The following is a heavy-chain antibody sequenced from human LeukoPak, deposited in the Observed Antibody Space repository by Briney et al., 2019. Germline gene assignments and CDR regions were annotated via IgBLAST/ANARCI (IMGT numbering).Heavy chain of an antibody. J-gene: IGHJ4*02. D-gene: IGHD3-3*01. CDR1: GFTFSSYW. CDR3: ARGYDFWSGYWLDY. V-gene: IGHV3-7*01. CDR2: IKQDGSEK. Sequence: GGSLRLSCAASGFTFSSYWMSWVRQAPGKGLEWVANIKQDGSEKYYVDSVKGRFTISRDNAKNSLYLQMTSLRAEDTAVYYCARGYDFWSGYWLDYWGQGTLVTVSS.